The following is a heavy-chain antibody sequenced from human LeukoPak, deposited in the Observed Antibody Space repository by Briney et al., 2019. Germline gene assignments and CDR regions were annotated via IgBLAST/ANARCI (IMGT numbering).Heavy chain of an antibody. CDR2: INSDGSST. Sequence: GGSLRLSCAASGFTFSSYWMHWVRQAPGKGLVWVSRINSDGSSTSYADSVKGRFTISRDNAKNTLYLQMNSLRAEDTAVYYCASERSSSWPHYFDPWGQGTLVTVSS. CDR1: GFTFSSYW. V-gene: IGHV3-74*01. D-gene: IGHD6-13*01. J-gene: IGHJ5*02. CDR3: ASERSSSWPHYFDP.